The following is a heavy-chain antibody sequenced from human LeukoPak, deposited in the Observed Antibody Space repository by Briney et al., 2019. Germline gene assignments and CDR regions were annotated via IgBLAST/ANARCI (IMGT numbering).Heavy chain of an antibody. V-gene: IGHV1-69*06. CDR1: GGTFNSHV. Sequence: SVKVSCKASGGTFNSHVISWVRQAPGQGLEWMGGFIPIFATANYAQKFQGRVTITADKFTSTVYMEVSSLRFEDTAVYFCARRAAVPPAKGGYYYYMDVWGKGTTVTVSS. J-gene: IGHJ6*03. CDR2: FIPIFATA. CDR3: ARRAAVPPAKGGYYYYMDV. D-gene: IGHD2-2*01.